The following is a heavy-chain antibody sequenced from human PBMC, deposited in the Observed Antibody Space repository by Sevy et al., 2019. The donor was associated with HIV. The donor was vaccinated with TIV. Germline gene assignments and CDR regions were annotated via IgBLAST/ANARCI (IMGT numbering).Heavy chain of an antibody. CDR3: ARAPPVRSGDDSLNWFDP. CDR2: IYYTGST. D-gene: IGHD5-12*01. J-gene: IGHJ5*02. Sequence: SETLSLTCTVSGGSISVYYWSWIRQPPGKALEYIGDIYYTGSTNYNPSPKSRVTISVDTSKNQLSLKLSSVTAADTAVYYCARAPPVRSGDDSLNWFDPWGQGTLVTVSS. CDR1: GGSISVYY. V-gene: IGHV4-59*13.